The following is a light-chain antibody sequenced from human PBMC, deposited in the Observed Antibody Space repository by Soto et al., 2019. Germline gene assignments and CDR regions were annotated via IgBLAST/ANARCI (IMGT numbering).Light chain of an antibody. CDR3: QQYTNWPPIT. CDR1: KSVSNN. V-gene: IGKV3D-15*01. CDR2: GAS. J-gene: IGKJ5*01. Sequence: EIVFTQSPGTLSLSPGERATLCGSGIKSVSNNYLAWYQQKPGEAPRLLIYGASNRATGIPDRFSGSGSGTEFTFTISSLQSEDFAVYYCQQYTNWPPITFGQGTRLEIK.